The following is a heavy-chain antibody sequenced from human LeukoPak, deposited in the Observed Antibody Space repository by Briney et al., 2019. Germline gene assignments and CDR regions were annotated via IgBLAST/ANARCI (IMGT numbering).Heavy chain of an antibody. CDR1: GGSISSSNW. CDR3: ARVVVAPYYYYGMDV. V-gene: IGHV4-4*02. D-gene: IGHD3-22*01. Sequence: SGTLSLTCAVSGGSISSSNWWSWVRQPPGKGLEWIGEIYHSGSTNYNPSLKSRVTISVDKSKNQFSLKLSSVTAADTAVYYCARVVVAPYYYYGMDVWGQGTTVTVSS. CDR2: IYHSGST. J-gene: IGHJ6*02.